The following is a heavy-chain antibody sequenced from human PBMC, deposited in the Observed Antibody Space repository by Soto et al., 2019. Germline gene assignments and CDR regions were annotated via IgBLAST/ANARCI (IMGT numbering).Heavy chain of an antibody. CDR2: VYHSGST. CDR1: GGSISSSNYY. V-gene: IGHV4-39*01. Sequence: PSETLSLTCTVSGGSISSSNYYWGWIRQPPGKGLEWIGSVYHSGSTYSNPALKSRVTISVDTSKNQVSLKLSSVTAADTAVYYCASHFMSSGWSPTSDYWCQGLLVTLFS. D-gene: IGHD6-19*01. CDR3: ASHFMSSGWSPTSDY. J-gene: IGHJ4*02.